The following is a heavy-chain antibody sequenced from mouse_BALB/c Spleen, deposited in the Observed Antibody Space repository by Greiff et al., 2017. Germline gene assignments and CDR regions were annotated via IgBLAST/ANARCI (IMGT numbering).Heavy chain of an antibody. Sequence: EVKLQESGPGLVKPSQSLSLTCSVTGYSITSGYYWNWIRQFPGNKLEWMGYISYDGSNNYNPSLKNRISITRDTSKNQFFLKLNSVTTEDTATYYCAREGVYFDYWGQGTTLTVSS. CDR2: ISYDGSN. V-gene: IGHV3-6*02. J-gene: IGHJ2*01. CDR3: AREGVYFDY. CDR1: GYSITSGYY.